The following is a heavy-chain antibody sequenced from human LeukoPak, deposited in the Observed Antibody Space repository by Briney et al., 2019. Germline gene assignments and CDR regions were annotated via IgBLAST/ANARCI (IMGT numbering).Heavy chain of an antibody. CDR3: TKRYGDYFDY. J-gene: IGHJ4*02. CDR1: GFTFSTYG. D-gene: IGHD4-17*01. Sequence: GRSLRLSCAASGFTFSTYGMHWVRQAPGKGLEWVAVISYDGTNKYYAGSVKGRFTVSRDNSKTTVYLQMNSLRTEDTAVYYCTKRYGDYFDYWGQGTLVTVSS. V-gene: IGHV3-30*18. CDR2: ISYDGTNK.